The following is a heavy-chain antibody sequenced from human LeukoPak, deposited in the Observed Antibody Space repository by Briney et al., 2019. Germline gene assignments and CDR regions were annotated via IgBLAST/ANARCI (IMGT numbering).Heavy chain of an antibody. CDR2: IWYDGSNK. Sequence: GGSLRLSCAASGFTFSSYEMNWVRQAPGKGLEWVAVIWYDGSNKYYADSVKGRFTISRDNSKNTLYLQMNSLRAEDTAVYYCARSLRYFDYFDYWGQGTLVTVSS. CDR3: ARSLRYFDYFDY. J-gene: IGHJ4*02. CDR1: GFTFSSYE. V-gene: IGHV3-33*08. D-gene: IGHD3-9*01.